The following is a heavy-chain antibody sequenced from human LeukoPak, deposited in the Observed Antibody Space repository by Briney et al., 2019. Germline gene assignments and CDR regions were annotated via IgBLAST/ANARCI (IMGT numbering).Heavy chain of an antibody. CDR2: ISYDGSNK. D-gene: IGHD3-9*01. J-gene: IGHJ1*01. V-gene: IGHV3-30-3*01. CDR1: GFTFSSYA. Sequence: GGSLRLSCAASGFTFSSYAMHWVRQAPGKGLEWVAVISYDGSNKYYADSVKGRFTISRDNSKNTLYLQMNSLRVEDTAVYYCARDILTGSQSRFQHWGQGTLVTVSS. CDR3: ARDILTGSQSRFQH.